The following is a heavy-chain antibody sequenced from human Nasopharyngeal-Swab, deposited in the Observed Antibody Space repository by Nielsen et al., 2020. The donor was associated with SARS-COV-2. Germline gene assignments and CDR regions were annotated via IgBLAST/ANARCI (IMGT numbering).Heavy chain of an antibody. Sequence: GESLKISCRGSGYSFSTYWIAWVRQMPGKGLEWMGVIYPGDSDTRYSPSFQGRVTISAAQAINTAYLQWDSLQASDTAIYYCARLRFNWLLGYYYYYYMDVWGTGTTVTVSS. J-gene: IGHJ6*03. D-gene: IGHD3-9*01. CDR3: ARLRFNWLLGYYYYYYMDV. V-gene: IGHV5-51*01. CDR1: GYSFSTYW. CDR2: IYPGDSDT.